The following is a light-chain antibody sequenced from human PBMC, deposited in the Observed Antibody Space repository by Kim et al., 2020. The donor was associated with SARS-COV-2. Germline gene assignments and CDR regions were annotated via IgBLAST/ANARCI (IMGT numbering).Light chain of an antibody. J-gene: IGLJ2*01. CDR2: QDS. CDR1: KLGDKY. V-gene: IGLV3-1*01. CDR3: QAWDSSTVV. Sequence: ASPGQTASITCSGDKLGDKYACWYQQKPGQSPVLVIYQDSKRPSGIPERFSGSNSGNTATLTISGTQAMDEADYYCQAWDSSTVVFGGGTKLTVL.